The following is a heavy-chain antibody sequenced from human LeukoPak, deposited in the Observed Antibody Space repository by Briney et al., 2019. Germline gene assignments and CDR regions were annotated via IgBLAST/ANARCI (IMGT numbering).Heavy chain of an antibody. CDR3: ARAIRHYYYYYMDV. V-gene: IGHV4-34*01. Sequence: SETLSLTCAVYGGSLGGYYWGGIRNPPGKGLDWIGEINHSGSTNYNPSLKSRVTISVDTSKNQFSLKLSSVTAADTAVYYYARAIRHYYYYYMDVWGKGTTVTVSS. CDR2: INHSGST. D-gene: IGHD1-1*01. CDR1: GGSLGGYY. J-gene: IGHJ6*03.